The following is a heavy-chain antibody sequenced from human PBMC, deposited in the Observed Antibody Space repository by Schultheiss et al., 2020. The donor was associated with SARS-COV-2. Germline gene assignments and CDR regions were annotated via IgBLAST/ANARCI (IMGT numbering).Heavy chain of an antibody. V-gene: IGHV1-46*03. CDR1: GGTFSSYA. Sequence: ASVKVSCKASGGTFSSYAISWVRQAPGQGLEWMGIINPSGGSTSYAQKFQGRVTMTRDTSTSTVYMELSSLRSEDTAVYYCARVPYCGGDCEDRAFDIWGQGTMVTVSS. J-gene: IGHJ3*02. CDR2: INPSGGST. D-gene: IGHD2-21*02. CDR3: ARVPYCGGDCEDRAFDI.